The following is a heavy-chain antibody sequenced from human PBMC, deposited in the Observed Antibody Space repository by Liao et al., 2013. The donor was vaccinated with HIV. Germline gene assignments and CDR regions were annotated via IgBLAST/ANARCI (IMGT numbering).Heavy chain of an antibody. V-gene: IGHV4-39*07. D-gene: IGHD6-13*01. Sequence: QVQLQQWGAGLLKPSETLSLACTVSSGSMSRDSYYWGWIRQSPGKGLEWIGGMYYSGSANYNPSLKSRVTISMDTSNNQFSLRLSSVTAADTAVYFCARDQYSSNWYKYWGQGTLVTVSS. CDR2: MYYSGSA. CDR1: SGSMSRDSYY. J-gene: IGHJ4*02. CDR3: ARDQYSSNWYKY.